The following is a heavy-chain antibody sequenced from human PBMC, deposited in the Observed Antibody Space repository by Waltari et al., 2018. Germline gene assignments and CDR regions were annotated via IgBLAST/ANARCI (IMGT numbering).Heavy chain of an antibody. V-gene: IGHV1-2*02. Sequence: QVQLVHSGAAVKKPGASVKVSCTAYGYRFTLHSIHVVRQAPGQGLEWMGWINPNSGGTNYAQKFQGRVTMTRDTSISTAYMEVSRLRSDDTAVYYCARGYYGDFTLDYWGQGTLVTVSS. CDR3: ARGYYGDFTLDY. CDR2: INPNSGGT. D-gene: IGHD4-17*01. J-gene: IGHJ4*02. CDR1: GYRFTLHS.